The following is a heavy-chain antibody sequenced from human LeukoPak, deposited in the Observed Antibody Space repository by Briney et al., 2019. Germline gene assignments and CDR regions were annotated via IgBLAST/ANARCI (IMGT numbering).Heavy chain of an antibody. CDR3: ATQRPHRRTFDY. CDR1: GFTFSSYA. Sequence: GGSLRLSCAASGFTFSSYAMSWVRQAPGKGLEWVSSISSSSSYIYYADSVKGRFTISRDNAKNSLYLQMNSLRAEDTAVYYCATQRPHRRTFDYWGQGTLVTVSS. V-gene: IGHV3-21*01. J-gene: IGHJ4*02. CDR2: ISSSSSYI.